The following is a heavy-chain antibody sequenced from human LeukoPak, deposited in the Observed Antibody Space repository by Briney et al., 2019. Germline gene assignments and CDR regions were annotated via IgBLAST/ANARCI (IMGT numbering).Heavy chain of an antibody. V-gene: IGHV4-59*01. D-gene: IGHD3-22*01. CDR3: ARGPSTYYDSSGYYH. Sequence: PSETLSLTCTVSGGSISSYYWSWIRQPPGKGLEWIGYIYYSGSTNYNPSLKSRVTISVDTSKNQLSLKLSSVTAADTAVYYCARGPSTYYDSSGYYHWGQGTLVTVSS. CDR2: IYYSGST. CDR1: GGSISSYY. J-gene: IGHJ4*02.